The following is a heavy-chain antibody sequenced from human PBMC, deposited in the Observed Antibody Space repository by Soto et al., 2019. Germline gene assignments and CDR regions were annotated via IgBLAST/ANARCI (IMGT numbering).Heavy chain of an antibody. CDR1: GFTFSSYW. CDR3: ARDFRVFVVVPAAEDYFDY. CDR2: IKQDGSEK. J-gene: IGHJ4*02. Sequence: GGSLRLSCAASGFTFSSYWMSWVRQAPGKGLEWVANIKQDGSEKYYVDSVKGRFTISRDNAKNSLYLQMNSLRAEDTAVYYCARDFRVFVVVPAAEDYFDYWGQGTLVTVSS. V-gene: IGHV3-7*01. D-gene: IGHD2-2*01.